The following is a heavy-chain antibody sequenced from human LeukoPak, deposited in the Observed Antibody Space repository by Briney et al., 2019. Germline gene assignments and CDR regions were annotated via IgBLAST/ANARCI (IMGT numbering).Heavy chain of an antibody. J-gene: IGHJ4*02. D-gene: IGHD3-10*01. CDR1: GGSFSGYY. CDR2: INHSGST. CDR3: ARGPHYYGSGSYFDY. Sequence: SETLSLTCAVYGGSFSGYYWSWIRQPPGKGLEWIGEINHSGSTNYNPSLKSRVTISVDTSKNQFSLKLSSVTAADTAVYYCARGPHYYGSGSYFDYWGQGTLVTVSS. V-gene: IGHV4-34*01.